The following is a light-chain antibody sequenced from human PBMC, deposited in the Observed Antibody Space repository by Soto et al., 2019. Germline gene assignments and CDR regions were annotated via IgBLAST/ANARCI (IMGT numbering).Light chain of an antibody. CDR2: DAS. J-gene: IGKJ2*01. CDR3: QQRSNWPHT. V-gene: IGKV3-11*01. CDR1: QSVISY. Sequence: EIVLTPSPATLSLAPGERATLSCRASQSVISYLAWYQHKPGQAPRLLIYDASNRATGIPARFSGSGSGTDFTLTISSLEPEDFAVYYCQQRSNWPHTFGPGTKLEIK.